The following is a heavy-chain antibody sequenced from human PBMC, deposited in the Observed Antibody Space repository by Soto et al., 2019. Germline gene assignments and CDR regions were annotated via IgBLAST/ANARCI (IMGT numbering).Heavy chain of an antibody. Sequence: SETLSLTCTVSGGSISSGDYYWSWIRQPPGKGLEWIGYIYFSGSTYYNPSLKSRVTISVDTSKNQFSLKLSSVTAADTAVYYCARAGGDYARFDYWGQGTLVTVPS. V-gene: IGHV4-30-4*01. CDR2: IYFSGST. J-gene: IGHJ4*02. CDR3: ARAGGDYARFDY. CDR1: GGSISSGDYY. D-gene: IGHD4-17*01.